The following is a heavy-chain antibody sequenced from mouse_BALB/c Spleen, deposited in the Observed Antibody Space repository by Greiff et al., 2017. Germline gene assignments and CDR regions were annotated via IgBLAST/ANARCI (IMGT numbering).Heavy chain of an antibody. CDR3: ARQYGNYFDY. D-gene: IGHD2-10*02. J-gene: IGHJ2*01. CDR2: ISSGGSYT. Sequence: EVQLQESGGGLVKPGGSLKLSCAASGFTFSSYAMSWVRQTPEKRLEWVATISSGGSYTYYPDSVKGRFTISRDNAKNTLYLQMSSLRSEDTAMYYCARQYGNYFDYWGQGTTLTVSS. CDR1: GFTFSSYA. V-gene: IGHV5-9-3*01.